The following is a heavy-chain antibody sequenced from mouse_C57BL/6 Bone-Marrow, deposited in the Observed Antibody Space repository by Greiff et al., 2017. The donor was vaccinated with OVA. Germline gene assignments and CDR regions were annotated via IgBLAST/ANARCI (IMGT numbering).Heavy chain of an antibody. CDR3: ARGGELLWAY. CDR1: GYTFTSYW. J-gene: IGHJ4*01. Sequence: VQLQQPGAELVKPGASVKMSCKASGYTFTSYWITWVKQRPGQGLEWIGDIYPGSGSTNYNEKFKSKATLTVDKSSSTAYMQLSSLTSEDSAGYYCARGGELLWAYWGQGTSVTVSS. V-gene: IGHV1-55*01. D-gene: IGHD2-1*01. CDR2: IYPGSGST.